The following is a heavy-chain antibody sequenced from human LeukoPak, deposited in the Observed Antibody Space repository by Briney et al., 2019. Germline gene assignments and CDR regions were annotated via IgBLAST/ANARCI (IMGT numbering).Heavy chain of an antibody. CDR2: IYSGGST. D-gene: IGHD6-6*01. Sequence: PGGSLRLSCAASGFTVSSNYMSWVRQAPGKGLEWVPVIYSGGSTYYADSVKGRFTISRDNSKNTLYLQMNSLRAEDTAVYYCARFHTEYSSSNDAFDIWGQGTMVTVSS. CDR3: ARFHTEYSSSNDAFDI. J-gene: IGHJ3*02. CDR1: GFTVSSNY. V-gene: IGHV3-53*01.